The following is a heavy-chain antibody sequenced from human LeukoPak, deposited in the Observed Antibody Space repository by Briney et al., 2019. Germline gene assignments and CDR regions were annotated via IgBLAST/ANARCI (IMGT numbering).Heavy chain of an antibody. D-gene: IGHD6-6*01. CDR2: INPNSGGT. CDR1: GYTFTSYA. CDR3: ARSSSDYLDY. V-gene: IGHV1-2*06. Sequence: GASVKVSCKASGYTFTSYAMHWVRQAPGQGLEWMGRINPNSGGTNYAQKFQGRVTMTRDTSISTAYMELSRLRSDDTAVYYCARSSSDYLDYWGQGTLVTVSS. J-gene: IGHJ4*02.